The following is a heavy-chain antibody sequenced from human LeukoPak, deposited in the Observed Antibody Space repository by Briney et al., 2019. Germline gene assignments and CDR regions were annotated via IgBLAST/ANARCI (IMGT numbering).Heavy chain of an antibody. CDR3: MVAAAGFDY. Sequence: SETLSLTCTVSGGSISSSSYYWGWIRQPPGKGLEWIGSIYYSGSTYYNPSLKSRVTISVDTSKNQFSLKLSSVTAADTAVYYCMVAAAGFDYWGQGTLVTVSS. V-gene: IGHV4-39*07. CDR1: GGSISSSSYY. CDR2: IYYSGST. D-gene: IGHD6-13*01. J-gene: IGHJ4*02.